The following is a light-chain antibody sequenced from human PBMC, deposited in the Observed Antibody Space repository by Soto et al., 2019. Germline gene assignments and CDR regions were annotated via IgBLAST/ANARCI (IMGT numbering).Light chain of an antibody. CDR2: KAS. CDR1: QTIFSW. V-gene: IGKV1-5*03. J-gene: IGKJ2*01. Sequence: DIQMTQSPSTLSASVGDRVTITCRASQTIFSWLAWYQQKPGKVPNLLIYKASSLQIGVPPRFSGSGSGTEFTLTITSLQPDDFATYYCQQYKSYSYTFGQGTKLEIK. CDR3: QQYKSYSYT.